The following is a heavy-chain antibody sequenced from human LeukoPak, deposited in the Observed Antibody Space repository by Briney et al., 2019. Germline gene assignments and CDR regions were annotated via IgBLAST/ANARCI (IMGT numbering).Heavy chain of an antibody. CDR1: GYSFTSYW. D-gene: IGHD3-22*01. J-gene: IGHJ5*02. V-gene: IGHV5-51*01. CDR3: ARHPNYYDSSGYYYTWFDP. Sequence: GESLKISCKGSGYSFTSYWIGWVRQMPGKGLEWMGIIYPGDSDTRYSPSFQGQVTISADKSISTAYPQWSSLKASDTAMYYCARHPNYYDSSGYYYTWFDPWGQGTLVTVSS. CDR2: IYPGDSDT.